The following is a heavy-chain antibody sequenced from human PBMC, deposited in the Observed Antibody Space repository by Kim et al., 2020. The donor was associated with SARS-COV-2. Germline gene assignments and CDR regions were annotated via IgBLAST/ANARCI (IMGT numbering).Heavy chain of an antibody. CDR3: ARTSLIVVVPAAKFDY. V-gene: IGHV1-3*01. Sequence: KFQGRVTITRDTSASTAYMELSSLRSEDTAVYYCARTSLIVVVPAAKFDYWGQGTLVTVSS. D-gene: IGHD2-2*01. J-gene: IGHJ4*02.